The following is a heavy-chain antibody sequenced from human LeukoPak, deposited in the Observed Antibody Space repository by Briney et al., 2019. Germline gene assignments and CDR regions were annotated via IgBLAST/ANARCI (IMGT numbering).Heavy chain of an antibody. CDR3: ARVSSLAKYNWNYEPPNWFDP. D-gene: IGHD1-7*01. V-gene: IGHV6-1*01. Sequence: SQTLSLPCAISGDSVSSNSAAWNWIRQSPSRGLEWLGRTYYRSKWYNDYAVSVKSRITINPDTSKNQFSLQLNSVTPEDTAVYYCARVSSLAKYNWNYEPPNWFDPWGQGTLVTVSS. CDR2: TYYRSKWYN. CDR1: GDSVSSNSAA. J-gene: IGHJ5*02.